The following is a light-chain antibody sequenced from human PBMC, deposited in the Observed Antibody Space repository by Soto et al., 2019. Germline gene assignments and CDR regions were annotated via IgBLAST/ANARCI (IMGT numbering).Light chain of an antibody. CDR2: WAS. V-gene: IGKV4-1*01. Sequence: DIVMTQSPDSLAVSLGERATINCKSSQSVLYNSNNKNYLVLYQQKPGQPPKLLIYWASSRESGVPDRFSGSGSGTDFTLTISSLQAEDVAIYYCQQYHTAPYTFGQGTKLEIK. CDR1: QSVLYNSNNKNY. CDR3: QQYHTAPYT. J-gene: IGKJ2*01.